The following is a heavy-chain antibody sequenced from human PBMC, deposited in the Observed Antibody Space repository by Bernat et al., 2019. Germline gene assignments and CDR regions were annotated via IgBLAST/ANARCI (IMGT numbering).Heavy chain of an antibody. CDR1: GFTVSSNY. CDR3: ATYDILTGYYH. J-gene: IGHJ4*02. Sequence: EVQLVETGGGLIQPGGSLRLSCAASGFTVSSNYMSWVRQAPGKGLEWVSVIYSRCSTYYADSVKGRFTIFRDNSKNTLYRHMNRRRGEDTGVYYCATYDILTGYYHWGEGTLVTVSS. CDR2: IYSRCST. V-gene: IGHV3-53*05. D-gene: IGHD3-9*01.